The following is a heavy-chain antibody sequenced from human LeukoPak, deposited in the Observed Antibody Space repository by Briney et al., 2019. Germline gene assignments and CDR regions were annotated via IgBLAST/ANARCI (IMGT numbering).Heavy chain of an antibody. CDR2: INSDGSST. CDR1: GFTFSYYW. CDR3: AKDGVAGARDI. J-gene: IGHJ3*02. D-gene: IGHD6-13*01. V-gene: IGHV3-74*01. Sequence: PGGSLRLSCAASGFTFSYYWMHWVRQAPGKGLVWVSRINSDGSSTDYADSVKGRFTISRDNAKDTLYLQMNSLRAGDTAVYYCAKDGVAGARDIWGQGTMVTVSS.